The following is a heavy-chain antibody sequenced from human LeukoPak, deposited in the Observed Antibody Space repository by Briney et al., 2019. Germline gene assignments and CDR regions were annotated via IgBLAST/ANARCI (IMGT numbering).Heavy chain of an antibody. Sequence: GGSLRLSCAASGFTFSSYSMNWVRQAPGKGLEWVANIKQDGSEKYYVDSVKGRFTISRDNAKNSLYLQMNSLRAEDTAVYYCARHVGDPSGSSWSAFDYWGQGTLVTVSS. D-gene: IGHD6-13*01. V-gene: IGHV3-7*01. CDR2: IKQDGSEK. CDR3: ARHVGDPSGSSWSAFDY. J-gene: IGHJ4*02. CDR1: GFTFSSYS.